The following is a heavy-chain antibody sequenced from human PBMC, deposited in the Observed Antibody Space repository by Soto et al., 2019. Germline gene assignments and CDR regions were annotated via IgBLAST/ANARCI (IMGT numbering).Heavy chain of an antibody. CDR2: INHSGST. J-gene: IGHJ4*02. CDR3: ARGPVYGCSSTSCYAEGGYCDY. CDR1: GGSFSGYY. V-gene: IGHV4-34*01. D-gene: IGHD2-2*01. Sequence: QVQLQQWGAGLLKPSETLSLTCAVYGGSFSGYYWSWIRQPPGKGLEWIGEINHSGSTNYNPSIKSRVTISVDTSKNQFALKLSSVTAANTAVYYCARGPVYGCSSTSCYAEGGYCDYWGQGTLVTVSS.